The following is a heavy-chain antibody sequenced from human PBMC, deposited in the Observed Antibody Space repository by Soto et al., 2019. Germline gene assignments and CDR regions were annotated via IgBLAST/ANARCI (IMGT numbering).Heavy chain of an antibody. J-gene: IGHJ4*01. CDR1: GFTFSNYW. CDR2: IDHDGPT. Sequence: EVQLVESGGGLVQPGGSLRLSCAGSGFTFSNYWMHWVRQAPGKGLEWVSRIDHDGPTDYADSVRGRFTISRDNAENTLQRQMNSLRPEDTAVYYCVRDSHGDYWGHGPRVTVSS. CDR3: VRDSHGDY. V-gene: IGHV3-74*01.